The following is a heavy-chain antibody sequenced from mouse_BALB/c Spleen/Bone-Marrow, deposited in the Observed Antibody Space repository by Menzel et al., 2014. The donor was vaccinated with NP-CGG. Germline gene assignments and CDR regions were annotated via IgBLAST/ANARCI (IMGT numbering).Heavy chain of an antibody. D-gene: IGHD3-1*01. Sequence: VQLQQPGPELVKPGASVKMSCKASGYTFTDYYMKWVKQNHGKSLEWIGDINPNNGDTFYNQKFKAKATSTVDKSSSTAYLQVNSLTSEDSAVYYCARGTRATYYWGQGTLVTVSA. CDR1: GYTFTDYY. J-gene: IGHJ3*01. V-gene: IGHV1-26*01. CDR2: INPNNGDT. CDR3: ARGTRATYY.